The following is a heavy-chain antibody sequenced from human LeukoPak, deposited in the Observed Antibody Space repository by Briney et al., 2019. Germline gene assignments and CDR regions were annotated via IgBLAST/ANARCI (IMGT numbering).Heavy chain of an antibody. Sequence: GGSLRLSCAASGFTFDDFAMHWVRQAPGKGLEWVSGISWNSGSIGYADSVKGRFTISRDNAKNSLYLRMNSLRVEDTALYYCAKDLKYYYDSSGYRGAFDIWGQGTVVTVSS. V-gene: IGHV3-9*01. CDR2: ISWNSGSI. CDR3: AKDLKYYYDSSGYRGAFDI. J-gene: IGHJ3*02. D-gene: IGHD3-22*01. CDR1: GFTFDDFA.